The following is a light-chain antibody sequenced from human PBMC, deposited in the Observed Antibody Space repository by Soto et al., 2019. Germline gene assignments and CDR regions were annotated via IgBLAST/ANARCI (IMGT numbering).Light chain of an antibody. V-gene: IGKV3D-20*02. CDR3: QQRHNWPIT. CDR1: QSVSSSF. J-gene: IGKJ5*01. CDR2: GAS. Sequence: DIVLTQSPGTLSLSPGERATLSCRASQSVSSSFLSWYQQKPGQSPRLLIYGASGRATGIPDRFSGSGSGTDFTLTISGLEPADLGVYYCQQRHNWPITFGQGTRLEIK.